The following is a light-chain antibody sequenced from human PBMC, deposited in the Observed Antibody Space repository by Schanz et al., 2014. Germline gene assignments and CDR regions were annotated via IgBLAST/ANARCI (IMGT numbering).Light chain of an antibody. V-gene: IGKV1-39*01. Sequence: DIQMTQSPSSLSASVGDRVIITCRASQNISSHLNWYQRKPGRAPKLLIYPASSLQSGVPSRFSGGGSGTEFTLTISSLQPEDVATYYCQHYDHFHRGFGPGTTVDIK. CDR3: QHYDHFHRG. J-gene: IGKJ3*01. CDR1: QNISSH. CDR2: PAS.